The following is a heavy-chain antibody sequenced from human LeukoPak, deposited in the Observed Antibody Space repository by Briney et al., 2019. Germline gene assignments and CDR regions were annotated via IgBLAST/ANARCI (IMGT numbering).Heavy chain of an antibody. CDR3: AKEMWELLRGYYYYYMDV. CDR2: INWNGGST. J-gene: IGHJ6*03. Sequence: GGSLRLSCAASGFTFDDYGMSWVRQAPGKGLEWVSGINWNGGSTGYADSEKGRFTISRDNAKNSLYLQMNSLRAEDTAVYYCAKEMWELLRGYYYYYMDVWGKGTTVTVSS. CDR1: GFTFDDYG. V-gene: IGHV3-20*04. D-gene: IGHD1-26*01.